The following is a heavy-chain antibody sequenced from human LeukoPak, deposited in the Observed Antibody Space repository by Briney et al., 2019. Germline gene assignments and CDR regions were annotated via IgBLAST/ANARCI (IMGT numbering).Heavy chain of an antibody. CDR3: TSDTVGTAVGIDY. Sequence: GGSLRLSCAASGFTFSRHWMHWVRQAPGKGLVWVSRIYGDGSRISYADSVKGRFTISRDNAKNTLFLQMNSLRAEDTAVYYCTSDTVGTAVGIDYWGQGTLVTVSS. J-gene: IGHJ4*02. D-gene: IGHD5-12*01. CDR2: IYGDGSRI. CDR1: GFTFSRHW. V-gene: IGHV3-74*01.